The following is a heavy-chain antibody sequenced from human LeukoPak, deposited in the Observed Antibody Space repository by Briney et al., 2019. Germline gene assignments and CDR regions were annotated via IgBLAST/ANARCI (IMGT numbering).Heavy chain of an antibody. CDR2: VYYSGNT. Sequence: PSETLSLTCTVSGGSISSSNYYWGWIRQPPGKGLECIGSVYYSGNTYYNPSLKSRVTISVDTSKNQFSLKLSSVTAADTAVYYCARAHMITSYYYYYYMDVWGKGTTVTVSS. CDR3: ARAHMITSYYYYYYMDV. CDR1: GGSISSSNYY. J-gene: IGHJ6*03. V-gene: IGHV4-39*07. D-gene: IGHD3-16*01.